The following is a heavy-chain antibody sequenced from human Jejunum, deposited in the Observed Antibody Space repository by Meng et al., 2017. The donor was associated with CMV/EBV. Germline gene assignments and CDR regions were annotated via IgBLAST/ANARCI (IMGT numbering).Heavy chain of an antibody. D-gene: IGHD2-8*01. V-gene: IGHV3-7*01. Sequence: FTFSKYWMTWVRQAQGKVLEWLANIKHDGGETYYADSVKGRFTISRDNAKKSVFLQMNSLGADDTAVYYCATYCTDTVCRAFDIWGHGTLVTVSS. CDR2: IKHDGGET. J-gene: IGHJ3*02. CDR3: ATYCTDTVCRAFDI. CDR1: FTFSKYW.